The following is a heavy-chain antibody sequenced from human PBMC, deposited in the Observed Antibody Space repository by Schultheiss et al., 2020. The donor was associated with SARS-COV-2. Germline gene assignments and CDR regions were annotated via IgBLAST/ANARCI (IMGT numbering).Heavy chain of an antibody. D-gene: IGHD3-3*01. CDR2: IYYSGST. V-gene: IGHV4-31*11. CDR3: ARGRRAISKLAPNWFDP. CDR1: GGSFSGHY. J-gene: IGHJ5*02. Sequence: SETLSLTCAVYGGSFSGHYWSWIRQHPGKGLEWIGYIYYSGSTYYNPSLKSRVTISVDTSKNQFSLKLSSVTAADTAVYYCARGRRAISKLAPNWFDPWGQGTLVTVSS.